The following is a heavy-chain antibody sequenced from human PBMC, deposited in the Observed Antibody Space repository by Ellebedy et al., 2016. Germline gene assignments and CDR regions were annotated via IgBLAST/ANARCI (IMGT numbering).Heavy chain of an antibody. CDR2: ISYDGSNK. Sequence: GGSLRLSXAASEFTFSSYAMHWVRQAPGKGLEWVAVISYDGSNKYYADSVKGRFTISRDNSKNTLYLQMNSLRAEDTAVYYCAEMMATPNWGQGTLVTVSS. D-gene: IGHD5-24*01. V-gene: IGHV3-30-3*01. CDR3: AEMMATPN. J-gene: IGHJ4*02. CDR1: EFTFSSYA.